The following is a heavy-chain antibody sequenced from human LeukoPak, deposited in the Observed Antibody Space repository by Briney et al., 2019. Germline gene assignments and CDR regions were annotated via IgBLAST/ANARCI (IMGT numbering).Heavy chain of an antibody. Sequence: SETLSLTCTVSGGSISSRRYYWGWIRQPPGKGLEWIGTVSYSGNTYYNPSLKSRVTISVDTSKNEFSLKLSSVTAADTAVHYCARLITSNYYRQFYFWGQGTLVTVSS. CDR2: VSYSGNT. CDR3: ARLITSNYYRQFYF. CDR1: GGSISSRRYY. V-gene: IGHV4-39*01. J-gene: IGHJ4*02. D-gene: IGHD4-11*01.